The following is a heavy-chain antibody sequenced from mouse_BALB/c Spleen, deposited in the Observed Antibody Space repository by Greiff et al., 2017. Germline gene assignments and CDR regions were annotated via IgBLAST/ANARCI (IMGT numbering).Heavy chain of an antibody. CDR1: GFTFSSYT. V-gene: IGHV5-12-2*01. D-gene: IGHD2-4*01. Sequence: EVKVVESGGGLVQPGGSLKLSCAASGFTFSSYTMSWVRQTPEKRLEWVAYISNGGGSTYYPDTVKGRFTISRDNAKNTLYLQMSSLKSEDTAMYYCARHGGLRRGNYAMDYWGQGTSVTVSS. CDR3: ARHGGLRRGNYAMDY. CDR2: ISNGGGST. J-gene: IGHJ4*01.